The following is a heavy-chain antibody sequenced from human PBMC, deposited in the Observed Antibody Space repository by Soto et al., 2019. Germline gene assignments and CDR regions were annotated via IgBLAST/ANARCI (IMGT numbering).Heavy chain of an antibody. J-gene: IGHJ4*02. CDR2: IYYSGSA. CDR1: GGSISSYY. Sequence: QVQLQESGPGLVRPSETLSLTCTVSGGSISSYYWSWIRQPPGKGLEWIGYIYYSGSANYNPSLKSRGTISVYTSKSQFSLKLSSATAADTAVYYCARNYGGNVDYWGQGTLVTVSS. CDR3: ARNYGGNVDY. V-gene: IGHV4-59*08. D-gene: IGHD4-17*01.